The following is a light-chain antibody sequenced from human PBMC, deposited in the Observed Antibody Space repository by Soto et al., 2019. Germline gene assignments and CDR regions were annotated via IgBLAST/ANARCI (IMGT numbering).Light chain of an antibody. V-gene: IGKV1-27*01. CDR1: QGISNY. Sequence: DIQMTQSPSSLSASVGDRVTITCRASQGISNYLAWYQQKPGKVPKLLIYAASTLQSGVPSRFSGSGSGTDFTLTISSLQPEDVASYYCQKYNSALFTLGPGTKVDIK. CDR3: QKYNSALFT. CDR2: AAS. J-gene: IGKJ3*01.